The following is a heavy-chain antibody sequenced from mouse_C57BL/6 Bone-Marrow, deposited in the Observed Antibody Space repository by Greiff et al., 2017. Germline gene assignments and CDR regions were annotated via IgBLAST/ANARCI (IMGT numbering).Heavy chain of an antibody. CDR1: GYTFTSYW. D-gene: IGHD1-1*01. CDR2: IHPNSGST. CDR3: ARSVSRFAY. V-gene: IGHV1-64*01. J-gene: IGHJ3*01. Sequence: QVQLRQPGAELVKPGASVKLSCKASGYTFTSYWMHWVKQRPGQGLEWIGMIHPNSGSTNYNEKFKSKATLTVDKSSSTAYMQLSSLTSEDSAVYYCARSVSRFAYWGQGTLVTVSA.